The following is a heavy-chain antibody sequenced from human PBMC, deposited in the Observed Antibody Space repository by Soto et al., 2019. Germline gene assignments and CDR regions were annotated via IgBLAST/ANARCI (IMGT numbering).Heavy chain of an antibody. Sequence: SVKVSCKASGGTFSSYAISWVRQAPGQGLEWMGGIIPIFGTANYAQKFQGRVTITADESTSTAYMELSSLRSEDTAVYYCARRDQEDILTGYYYYYYGMDVWGKGTTVTVSS. D-gene: IGHD3-9*01. J-gene: IGHJ6*04. CDR1: GGTFSSYA. CDR3: ARRDQEDILTGYYYYYYGMDV. CDR2: IIPIFGTA. V-gene: IGHV1-69*13.